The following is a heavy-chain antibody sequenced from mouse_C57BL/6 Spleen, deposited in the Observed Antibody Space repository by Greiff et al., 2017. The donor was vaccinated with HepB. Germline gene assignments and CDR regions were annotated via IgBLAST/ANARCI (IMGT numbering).Heavy chain of an antibody. CDR1: GYTFTSYW. Sequence: QQSCKASGYTFTSYWMHWVKQRPGRGLEWIGRIDPNSGGTKYNEKFKSKATLTVDKPSSTAYMQLSSLTSEDSAVYYCAREGYDGYYVGAMDYWGQGTSVTVSS. V-gene: IGHV1-72*01. CDR2: IDPNSGGT. J-gene: IGHJ4*01. CDR3: AREGYDGYYVGAMDY. D-gene: IGHD2-3*01.